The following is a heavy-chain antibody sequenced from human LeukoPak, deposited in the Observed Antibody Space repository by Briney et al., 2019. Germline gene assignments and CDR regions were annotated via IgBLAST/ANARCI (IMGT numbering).Heavy chain of an antibody. V-gene: IGHV1-2*02. D-gene: IGHD1-26*01. CDR3: ARLASGSYYSAYSWFDP. CDR2: INPNSGGT. Sequence: ASVKVSCKASGYTFTGYYMHWVRQAPGQGLEWMGWINPNSGGTNYAQKFQGRVTMTRDTSISTAYMGLSRLRSDDTAVYYCARLASGSYYSAYSWFDPWGQGTLVTVSS. J-gene: IGHJ5*02. CDR1: GYTFTGYY.